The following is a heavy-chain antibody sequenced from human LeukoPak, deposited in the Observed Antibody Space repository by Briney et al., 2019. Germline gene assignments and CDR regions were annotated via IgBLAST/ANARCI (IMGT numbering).Heavy chain of an antibody. CDR2: ISWNSGSI. J-gene: IGHJ3*02. CDR1: GFTFDDYA. D-gene: IGHD6-19*01. V-gene: IGHV3-9*01. CDR3: AKGKEQWLDDAFDI. Sequence: PGRSLRLSCAASGFTFDDYAMHWVRQAPGKGLEWVSGISWNSGSIDYADSVKGRCTISRDNAKNSLYLQINSLRVEDTALCYCAKGKEQWLDDAFDIWGQGTMVTVSS.